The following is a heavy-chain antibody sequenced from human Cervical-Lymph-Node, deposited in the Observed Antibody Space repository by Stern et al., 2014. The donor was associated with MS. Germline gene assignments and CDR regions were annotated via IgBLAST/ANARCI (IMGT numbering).Heavy chain of an antibody. Sequence: QVQLVESGPGLVKPSGTLSLTCAVSGGSVRSRNWGHWVRQSPGKGLEWIGKVYHSGSTHYTPSLKSRVIISIDKSKTHLSLNLTSVTAADTAVYYCARGSSGGSGYGMDVWGQGTTIIVSS. V-gene: IGHV4-4*02. J-gene: IGHJ6*02. D-gene: IGHD2-15*01. CDR1: GGSVRSRNW. CDR2: VYHSGST. CDR3: ARGSSGGSGYGMDV.